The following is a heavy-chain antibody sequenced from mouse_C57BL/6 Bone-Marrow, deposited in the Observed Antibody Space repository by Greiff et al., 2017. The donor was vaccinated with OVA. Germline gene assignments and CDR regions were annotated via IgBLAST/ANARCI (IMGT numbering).Heavy chain of an antibody. CDR2: FTMYSDAT. V-gene: IGHV1-49*01. CDR1: YFAFMASA. J-gene: IGHJ4*01. Sequence: LMESGAELVRPGSSVKLSCKDSYFAFMASAMHWVKQRPGHGLEWIGSFTMYSDATEYSENFKGKATLTANTSSSTAYMELSSLTSEDSAVYYCASPNYGSHYYAMDYWGQGTSVTVSS. CDR3: ASPNYGSHYYAMDY. D-gene: IGHD1-1*01.